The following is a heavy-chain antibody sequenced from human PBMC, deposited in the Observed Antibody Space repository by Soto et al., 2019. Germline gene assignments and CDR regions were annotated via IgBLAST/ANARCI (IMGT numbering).Heavy chain of an antibody. J-gene: IGHJ4*02. CDR1: GFTFSTYD. Sequence: ESGGGVVQPGRSLRLSCTASGFTFSTYDMHWVRQAPGKGLEWVAVVRYDGSHGYYTDSVKGRFIISRDNSKNTLYLQMNSLRAEDTAVYFCARHQGASYALWGFFDYWGQGTLVTVSS. CDR3: ARHQGASYALWGFFDY. V-gene: IGHV3-33*01. CDR2: VRYDGSHG. D-gene: IGHD5-18*01.